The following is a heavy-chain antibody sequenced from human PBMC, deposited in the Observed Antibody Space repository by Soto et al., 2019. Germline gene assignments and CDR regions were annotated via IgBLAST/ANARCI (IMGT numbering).Heavy chain of an antibody. D-gene: IGHD6-19*01. Sequence: ASVKVSCKASGYTFTGYYMHWVRQAPGQGLEWMGWINPNSGGTNYAQKFQGWVTMTRDTSISTAYMELSRLRSDDTAVYYCARGQLESGPWLAGGGDFDYWGQGTMVTVYS. V-gene: IGHV1-2*04. CDR3: ARGQLESGPWLAGGGDFDY. CDR1: GYTFTGYY. J-gene: IGHJ4*02. CDR2: INPNSGGT.